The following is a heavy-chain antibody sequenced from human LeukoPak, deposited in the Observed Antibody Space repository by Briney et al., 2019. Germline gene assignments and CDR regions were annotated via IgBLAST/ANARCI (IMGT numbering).Heavy chain of an antibody. CDR1: GYSISSGYC. J-gene: IGHJ4*02. CDR3: XXXXXVXXXNXY. D-gene: IGHD2-2*01. Sequence: PSETLSLTCAVSGYSISSGYCWGWIRPPPGKGLEWIGSIYHSGSTYYNPSLKRRVTISGDTSKNHFCMKLSSVTAADTAVYYXXXXXXVXXXNXYWGQGTLVXXSX. CDR2: IYHSGST. V-gene: IGHV4-38-2*01.